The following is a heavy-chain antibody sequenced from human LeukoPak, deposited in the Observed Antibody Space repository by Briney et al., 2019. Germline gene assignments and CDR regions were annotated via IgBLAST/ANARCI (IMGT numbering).Heavy chain of an antibody. D-gene: IGHD3-22*01. CDR3: AREQCSMIAVRTTNWYLEL. CDR2: INQGGSAI. CDR1: GFTFSNYW. V-gene: IGHV3-7*01. Sequence: GGSLRLSCAASGFTFSNYWMSWVRQAPGKGLEWLANINQGGSAIYYVDSVKGRFTISRDNGKNSLYLQINSLRADDTAVYYCAREQCSMIAVRTTNWYLELWGRGTLVTVSS. J-gene: IGHJ2*01.